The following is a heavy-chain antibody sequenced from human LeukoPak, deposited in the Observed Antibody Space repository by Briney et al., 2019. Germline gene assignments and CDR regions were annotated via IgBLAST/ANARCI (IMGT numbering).Heavy chain of an antibody. V-gene: IGHV4-34*01. CDR1: GVSFSGYY. D-gene: IGHD5-12*01. CDR2: INHSGST. CDR3: ARGLRDY. J-gene: IGHJ4*02. Sequence: PSETLSRTCAVYGVSFSGYYWSWIRQPPGKGLEWIGEINHSGSTNYNPPLKSRVTISVDTSKNQFSLKLSSVTAADTAVYYCARGLRDYWGQGTLVTVSS.